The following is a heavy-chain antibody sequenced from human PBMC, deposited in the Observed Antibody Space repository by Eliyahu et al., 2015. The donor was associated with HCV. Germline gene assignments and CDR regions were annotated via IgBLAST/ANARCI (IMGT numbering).Heavy chain of an antibody. CDR2: ISGIXXSI. CDR3: ARDQFRGPDHYYYGMDV. J-gene: IGHJ6*02. D-gene: IGHD1-14*01. V-gene: IGHV3-48*03. CDR1: GFSLSXYE. Sequence: EVQLVESGGGLVQPGGSLRLSCAASGFSLSXYEMNWVRQAPGKGLEWVSFISGIXXSIYXADSVKGRFTISRDDAKSSLFLQMNSLGVEDTAVYFCARDQFRGPDHYYYGMDVWGQGTTVTVSS.